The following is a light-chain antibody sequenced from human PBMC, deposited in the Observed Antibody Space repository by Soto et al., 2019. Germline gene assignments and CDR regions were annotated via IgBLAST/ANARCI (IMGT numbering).Light chain of an antibody. Sequence: QSALTQPASVSGSPGQSITISCTGTSGDVGNFNLVSWYQHHPGKAPSLIISEVSKRPSGVSSRFSGSKSGNTASLTISGLQAEDEADYYCCSYAGGSIYVLFGGGTKLTVL. CDR3: CSYAGGSIYVL. CDR2: EVS. CDR1: SGDVGNFNL. V-gene: IGLV2-23*02. J-gene: IGLJ2*01.